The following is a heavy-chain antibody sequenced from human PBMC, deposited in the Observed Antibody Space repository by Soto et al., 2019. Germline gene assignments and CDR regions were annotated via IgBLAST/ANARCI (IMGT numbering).Heavy chain of an antibody. J-gene: IGHJ4*02. Sequence: VQVSCKASGGSFSNHAVSWVRQAPGQGPEWMGGIIPISGTTNYAQKFQDRVTITADESMTTAYMELNSLRSEDSAVYYCARGPDRSGFYLFDYWGQGTLVTVSS. D-gene: IGHD3-22*01. CDR1: GGSFSNHA. V-gene: IGHV1-69*13. CDR3: ARGPDRSGFYLFDY. CDR2: IIPISGTT.